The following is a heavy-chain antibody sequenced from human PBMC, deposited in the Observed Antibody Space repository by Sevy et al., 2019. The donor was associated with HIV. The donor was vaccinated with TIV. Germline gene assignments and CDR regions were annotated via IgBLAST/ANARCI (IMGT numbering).Heavy chain of an antibody. Sequence: GSLRLSCAVYGGSFSGYYWNWIRQSPGKGLEWIGEINHSGSTHYNPSLKSRVTISVDTSKNQFSLRLNSVTAADTAVYYCARAPPIIVVPGAPSWFDPGGQGTLVTVSS. D-gene: IGHD2-2*01. CDR3: ARAPPIIVVPGAPSWFDP. CDR1: GGSFSGYY. V-gene: IGHV4-34*01. J-gene: IGHJ5*02. CDR2: INHSGST.